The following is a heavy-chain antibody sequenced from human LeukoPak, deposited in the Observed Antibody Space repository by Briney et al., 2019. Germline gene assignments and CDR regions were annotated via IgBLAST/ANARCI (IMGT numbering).Heavy chain of an antibody. D-gene: IGHD3-10*01. CDR1: GFTFSSFW. CDR2: IKEDGSEK. V-gene: IGHV3-7*01. J-gene: IGHJ4*02. Sequence: GGSLRLSCAASGFTFSSFWMNWVRQAPGKGLEWVANIKEDGSEKYYVDSVKGRFTISRDNAKNSLYLQMNSLRAEDTAVYYCARSTETYYYGSGSYFHFDYWGQGTLVTVSS. CDR3: ARSTETYYYGSGSYFHFDY.